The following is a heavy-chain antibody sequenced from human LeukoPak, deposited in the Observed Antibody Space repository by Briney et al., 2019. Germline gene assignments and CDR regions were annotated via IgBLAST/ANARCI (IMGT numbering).Heavy chain of an antibody. CDR1: GGSISSYY. Sequence: PSETLSLTCTVSGGSISSYYWSWIRQPPGKGLEWIGYIYYSGSTNYNPSLKSRVTISVDTSKSQFSLKLSSVTAADTAVYYCARELSIFGVGLETYYYYYMDVWGKGTTVTVSS. CDR3: ARELSIFGVGLETYYYYYMDV. CDR2: IYYSGST. V-gene: IGHV4-59*01. D-gene: IGHD3-3*01. J-gene: IGHJ6*03.